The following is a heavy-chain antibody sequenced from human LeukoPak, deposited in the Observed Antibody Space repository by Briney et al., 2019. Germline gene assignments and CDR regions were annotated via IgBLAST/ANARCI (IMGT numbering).Heavy chain of an antibody. Sequence: GSSVKVSCKASGGTFSDYALNWVRQAPGQGLEWMGVFIPILGTANATQNIQGRVTITADTSTNTAYMELSSLRSEDTAVYYCARGTLESRYYYDSSVHDAFDIWGQGTMVTVSS. D-gene: IGHD3-22*01. J-gene: IGHJ3*02. CDR1: GGTFSDYA. V-gene: IGHV1-69*06. CDR2: FIPILGTA. CDR3: ARGTLESRYYYDSSVHDAFDI.